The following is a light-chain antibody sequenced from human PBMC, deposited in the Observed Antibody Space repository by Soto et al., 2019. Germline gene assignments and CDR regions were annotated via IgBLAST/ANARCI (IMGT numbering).Light chain of an antibody. CDR1: SSDVGYYNY. V-gene: IGLV2-14*01. CDR3: SSYTSSSTLSV. Sequence: QSALTQPASVSESPGQSITISCTGTSSDVGYYNYVSWYQQHPGKAPKLIIYEVSNRPSGVSNRFSGSKSGNTASLTISGLQAEDEADYYCSSYTSSSTLSVFGTGTQLTVL. CDR2: EVS. J-gene: IGLJ7*01.